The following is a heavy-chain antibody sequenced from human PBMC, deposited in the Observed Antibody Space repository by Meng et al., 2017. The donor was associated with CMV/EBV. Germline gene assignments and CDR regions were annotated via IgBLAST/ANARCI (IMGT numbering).Heavy chain of an antibody. CDR3: ARALVRTSPPDY. J-gene: IGHJ4*02. D-gene: IGHD6-6*01. CDR2: ISSSGSTI. V-gene: IGHV3-11*04. Sequence: GASLKISCAASGSTFSDYYMSWIRQAPGKGLEWVSYISSSGSTIYYADSVKGRFTISRDNAKNSLYLQMNSLRAEDTAVYYCARALVRTSPPDYWGQGTLVTVSS. CDR1: GSTFSDYY.